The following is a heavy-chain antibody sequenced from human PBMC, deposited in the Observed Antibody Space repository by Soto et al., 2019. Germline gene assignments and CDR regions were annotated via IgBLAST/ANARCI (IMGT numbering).Heavy chain of an antibody. CDR1: GFTFSAYG. J-gene: IGHJ4*02. D-gene: IGHD1-26*01. CDR2: INFSGGDT. Sequence: EVQVLESGGGSVQPGGSLRLSCVASGFTFSAYGMSWVRQAPGKGLEWVATINFSGGDTYYADSVKGRFTISRDSSQSTVFLQMNSLRAEDTALFFCVRDGLRATTKGPYFDFWGQGTLVTVSS. CDR3: VRDGLRATTKGPYFDF. V-gene: IGHV3-23*01.